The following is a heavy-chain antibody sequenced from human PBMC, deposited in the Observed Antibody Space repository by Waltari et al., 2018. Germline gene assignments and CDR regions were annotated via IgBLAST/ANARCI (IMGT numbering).Heavy chain of an antibody. CDR1: GGSFSGYY. Sequence: QVQLQQWGAGLLKPSETLSLTCAVHGGSFSGYYWCWIRQPPGKGLELIGEINHSGSTNYNPSLKSRVTISVDTSKNQFSLKLSSVTAADTAVYYCARRITMIVVVPRRGAFDIWGQGTMVTVSS. V-gene: IGHV4-34*01. CDR2: INHSGST. J-gene: IGHJ3*02. CDR3: ARRITMIVVVPRRGAFDI. D-gene: IGHD3-22*01.